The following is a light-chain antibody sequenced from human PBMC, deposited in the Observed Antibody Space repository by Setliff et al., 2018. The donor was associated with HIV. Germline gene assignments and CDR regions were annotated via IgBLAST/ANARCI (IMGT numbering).Light chain of an antibody. J-gene: IGLJ1*01. CDR2: EVR. CDR1: SIDVGGYNY. Sequence: QSALTQPTSVSGSPGQSITISCTGTSIDVGGYNYVSWYQQHPGKAPKLIIYEVRNRPSGVSNRFSGSKSGNTASLTISGLQAGDEGDYYCSSYAITNTRPFGTGTKVTV. V-gene: IGLV2-14*01. CDR3: SSYAITNTRP.